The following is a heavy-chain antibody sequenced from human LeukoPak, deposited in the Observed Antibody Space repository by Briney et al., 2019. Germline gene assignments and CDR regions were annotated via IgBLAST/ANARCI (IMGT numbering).Heavy chain of an antibody. CDR3: ARDGFGDYGSGSYRY. D-gene: IGHD3-10*01. Sequence: GGSLRLSCAASGFTFSIYWMNWVRQAPGKGLEWVSSISSSSSYIYYADSVKGRFTISRDNAKNSLYLQMNSLRAEDTAVYYCARDGFGDYGSGSYRYWGQGTLVTVSS. J-gene: IGHJ4*02. CDR1: GFTFSIYW. V-gene: IGHV3-21*01. CDR2: ISSSSSYI.